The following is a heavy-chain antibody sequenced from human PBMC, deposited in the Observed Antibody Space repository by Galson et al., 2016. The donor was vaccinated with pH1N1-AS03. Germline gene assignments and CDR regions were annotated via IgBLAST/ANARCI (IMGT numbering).Heavy chain of an antibody. CDR2: ISTSSSSI. CDR1: GFPFSGYS. Sequence: SLRLSCAASGFPFSGYSMNWVRQAPGKGLEWVSFISTSSSSIYYADSVKGRFTISRDNAQNLLYLQMNSLRADDTAVYYCATTDGYNSYFDYWGQGTLVTVSP. J-gene: IGHJ4*02. D-gene: IGHD5-24*01. V-gene: IGHV3-21*04. CDR3: ATTDGYNSYFDY.